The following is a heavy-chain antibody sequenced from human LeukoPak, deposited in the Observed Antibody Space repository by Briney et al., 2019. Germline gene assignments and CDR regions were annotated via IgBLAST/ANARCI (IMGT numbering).Heavy chain of an antibody. CDR3: ARESSPAAKNWHFDL. Sequence: PGGSLRLSCAASGFTFSDYYMSWIRQAPGKGLEWVSYISSSGSTIYYADSVKGRFTISRDNAKNSLYLQMNSLRAEDTAVYYCARESSPAAKNWHFDLWGRGTLVTVSS. V-gene: IGHV3-11*04. CDR2: ISSSGSTI. J-gene: IGHJ2*01. CDR1: GFTFSDYY. D-gene: IGHD2-2*01.